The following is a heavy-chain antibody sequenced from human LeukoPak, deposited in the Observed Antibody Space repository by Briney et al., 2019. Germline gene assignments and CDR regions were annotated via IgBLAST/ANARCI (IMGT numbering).Heavy chain of an antibody. D-gene: IGHD2-21*02. Sequence: ASVKVSCKASGYTFTDYYMHWVRQAPGQGLQWMGWINPNSDGTNYAQKFQGRVTMTRDTSIGTAYMELSRLRSDDTAVYYCAREAYCGGDCRSPFFAYWGQGTLVTVSS. J-gene: IGHJ4*02. CDR1: GYTFTDYY. CDR3: AREAYCGGDCRSPFFAY. V-gene: IGHV1-2*02. CDR2: INPNSDGT.